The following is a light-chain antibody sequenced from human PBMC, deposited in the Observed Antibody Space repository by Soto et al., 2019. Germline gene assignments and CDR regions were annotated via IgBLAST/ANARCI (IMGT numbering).Light chain of an antibody. J-gene: IGKJ4*01. CDR3: QQYNSYWT. CDR2: DAS. CDR1: QNVRGN. V-gene: IGKV1-5*01. Sequence: TQSPVTLSLSPGQRGSLSCRASQNVRGNNLAWYQQKPGKAPKLLIYDASSLESGVPSRFSGSGSGTEFTLTISSLQPDDFATYYCQQYNSYWTFGGGTKVDIK.